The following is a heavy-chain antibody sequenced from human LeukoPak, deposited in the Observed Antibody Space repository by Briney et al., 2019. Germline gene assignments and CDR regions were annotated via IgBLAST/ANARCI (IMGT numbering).Heavy chain of an antibody. CDR3: ARGAMVRGVTGMDV. V-gene: IGHV1-18*04. D-gene: IGHD3-10*01. J-gene: IGHJ6*04. CDR2: ISAYNGNT. CDR1: GYTFTSYG. Sequence: ASVKVSCKASGYTFTSYGISWVRQAPGQGLEGMGWISAYNGNTNYAQKLQGRVTMTTDTSTSTAYMELRSLRSDDTAVYYCARGAMVRGVTGMDVWGKGTTVPVSS.